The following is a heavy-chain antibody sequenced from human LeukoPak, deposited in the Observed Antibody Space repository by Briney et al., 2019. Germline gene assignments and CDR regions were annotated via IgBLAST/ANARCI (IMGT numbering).Heavy chain of an antibody. D-gene: IGHD2-15*01. CDR1: GFTFSTYG. J-gene: IGHJ4*02. CDR3: ATDQAWQLHQ. V-gene: IGHV3-30*03. CDR2: ISYDGTNK. Sequence: PGRSLRLSCAASGFTFSTYGMHWVRQAPGKGLEWVAVISYDGTNKYYADSVKGRFTISRDNSKNTLYLQMNSLRAEDTAVYHCATDQAWQLHQWGPGTAVIVSS.